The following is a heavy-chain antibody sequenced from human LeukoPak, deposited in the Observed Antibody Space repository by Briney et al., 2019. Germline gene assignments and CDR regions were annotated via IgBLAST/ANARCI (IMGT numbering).Heavy chain of an antibody. Sequence: PGGSLRLSCAAAGLTVSSNYMSWARQAPGKGLEWVSVMYRSDATYYADSVKGRFTMSRDISKNTVYLQMDSRRSEDTAVYYCARDLPDQGANWGQGTLVIVSS. J-gene: IGHJ1*01. D-gene: IGHD1-14*01. V-gene: IGHV3-53*01. CDR3: ARDLPDQGAN. CDR1: GLTVSSNY. CDR2: MYRSDAT.